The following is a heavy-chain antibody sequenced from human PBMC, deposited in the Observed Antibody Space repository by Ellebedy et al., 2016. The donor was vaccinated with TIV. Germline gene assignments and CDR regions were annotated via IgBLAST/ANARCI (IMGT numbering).Heavy chain of an antibody. V-gene: IGHV1-58*01. CDR2: IVVGSGNT. J-gene: IGHJ6*03. D-gene: IGHD6-6*01. CDR1: GFTFTSSA. Sequence: SVKVSCXASGFTFTSSAVQWVRQARGQRLEWIGWIVVGSGNTNYAQKFQERVTITRDMSTSTAYMELSSLRSEDTAVYYCARGTEIAARGGGYYYYYYMDVWGKGTTVTVSS. CDR3: ARGTEIAARGGGYYYYYYMDV.